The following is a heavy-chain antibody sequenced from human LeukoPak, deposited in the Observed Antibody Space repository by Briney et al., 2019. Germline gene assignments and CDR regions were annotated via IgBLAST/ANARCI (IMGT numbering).Heavy chain of an antibody. J-gene: IGHJ6*03. Sequence: GGSLRLSCAASGFTFNGFWMSWVRQAPGKGLEWVANIKQDGSDIYYLGSVRGRFTISRDNAMNSLYLQMNSLRAEDTAVYYCTRDALYGDPPYYYMDVWGKGTTVTVCS. CDR3: TRDALYGDPPYYYMDV. CDR2: IKQDGSDI. CDR1: GFTFNGFW. D-gene: IGHD4-17*01. V-gene: IGHV3-7*01.